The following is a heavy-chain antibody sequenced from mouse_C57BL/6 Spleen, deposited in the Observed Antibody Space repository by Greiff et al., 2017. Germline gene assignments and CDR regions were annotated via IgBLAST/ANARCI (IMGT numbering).Heavy chain of an antibody. D-gene: IGHD3-1*01. J-gene: IGHJ2*01. CDR1: GFTFSDYG. CDR2: ISNLAYSN. CDR3: ARQVNSSGVCLDY. Sequence: EVKLMESGGGLVQPGGSLKLSCAASGFTFSDYGMAWVRQAPRKGPEWVGFISNLAYSNYYADTVTGRFTISRENAKNTLYLDMSSLRSEDTAMYYCARQVNSSGVCLDYWGQGPTLT. V-gene: IGHV5-15*01.